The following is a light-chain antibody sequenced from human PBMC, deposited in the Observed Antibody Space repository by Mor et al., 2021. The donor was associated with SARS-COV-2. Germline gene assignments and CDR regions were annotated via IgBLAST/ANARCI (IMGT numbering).Light chain of an antibody. CDR3: QQFYSAPLT. CDR1: HNLLYTSNNKNY. Sequence: TINFNSSHNLLYTSNNKNYLVWYQQKPGLPPKLIISWASTRESGVPNRFSGSGSGTDFSLTISNLQAQDVAVYYCQQFYSAPLTFGGG. CDR2: WAS. J-gene: IGKJ4*01. V-gene: IGKV4-1*01.